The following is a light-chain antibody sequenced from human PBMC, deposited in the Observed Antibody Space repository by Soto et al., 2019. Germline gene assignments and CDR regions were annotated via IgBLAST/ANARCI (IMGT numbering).Light chain of an antibody. CDR2: GAS. J-gene: IGKJ3*01. CDR1: QSVSSN. CDR3: QLYNDLPFT. V-gene: IGKV3-15*01. Sequence: IVRTQSPTTMSMSPGERAPLSCRAIQSVSSNLAWYQQKPGQAPRLLIYGASTRATGIPARFSGSESGTEFTLTISSLQSEDFAVYYCQLYNDLPFTSGQRSKADI.